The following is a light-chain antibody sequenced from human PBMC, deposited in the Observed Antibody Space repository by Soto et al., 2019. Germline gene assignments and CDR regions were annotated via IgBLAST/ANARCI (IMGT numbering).Light chain of an antibody. CDR3: SSYTSSSTLNYV. CDR1: SSDVETYNY. V-gene: IGLV2-14*01. J-gene: IGLJ1*01. CDR2: EVS. Sequence: QSALTQPASVSGSPGQSITISCTGSSSDVETYNYVSWYQQHPGKAPQLMIYEVSNRPSGVSHRFSGSKSGNTASLTISGLQAEDEADYYCSSYTSSSTLNYVFGTGTNLTVL.